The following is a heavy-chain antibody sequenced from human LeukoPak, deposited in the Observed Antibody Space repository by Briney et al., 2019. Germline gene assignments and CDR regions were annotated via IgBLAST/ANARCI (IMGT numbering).Heavy chain of an antibody. CDR2: INSYGSST. D-gene: IGHD4-23*01. CDR1: GFSFSSNW. CDR3: ARDYGGNSGDFDY. V-gene: IGHV3-74*01. J-gene: IGHJ4*02. Sequence: GGSLRLSCAASGFSFSSNWMHWVRQAPGKGLVWVSGINSYGSSTIYADSVKGRSTISRDNARNTLDLQMNSLRAEDTAVYYCARDYGGNSGDFDYWGQGTLVTVSS.